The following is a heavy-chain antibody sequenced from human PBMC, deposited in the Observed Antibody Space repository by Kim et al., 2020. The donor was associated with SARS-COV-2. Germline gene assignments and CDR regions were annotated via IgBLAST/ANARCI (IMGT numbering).Heavy chain of an antibody. CDR1: GFTFSSYA. CDR2: ISYDGSNK. V-gene: IGHV3-30*04. J-gene: IGHJ4*02. D-gene: IGHD1-26*01. Sequence: GGSLRLSCAASGFTFSSYAMHWVRQAPGKGLEWVAVISYDGSNKYYADSVKDRFTISRDNSKNTLYLQMNSLRAEDTAVYYCARDSGPIVGATLGLDYWGQGTLVTVSS. CDR3: ARDSGPIVGATLGLDY.